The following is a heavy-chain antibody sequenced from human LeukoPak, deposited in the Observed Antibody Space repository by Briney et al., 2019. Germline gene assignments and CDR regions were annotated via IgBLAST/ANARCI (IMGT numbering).Heavy chain of an antibody. V-gene: IGHV3-15*01. Sequence: GGSLRLSCAASGITLSNALMTWVRQAPGKGLEWVGRIKKKTDGGTTDYAAPVKGRFTISRDDSLNTLYLQMNNLKTEDTAVYYCSVAFYYDGSGYTYFQYWGQGALDTVSS. CDR1: GITLSNAL. D-gene: IGHD3-22*01. J-gene: IGHJ4*02. CDR3: SVAFYYDGSGYTYFQY. CDR2: IKKKTDGGTT.